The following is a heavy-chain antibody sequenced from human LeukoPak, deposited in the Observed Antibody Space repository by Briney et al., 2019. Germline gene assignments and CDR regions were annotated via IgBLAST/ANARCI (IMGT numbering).Heavy chain of an antibody. J-gene: IGHJ4*02. D-gene: IGHD3-10*01. CDR1: GGSISSSSYY. V-gene: IGHV4-39*01. CDR3: ARQLWFGEPQVDC. CDR2: IYYSGNT. Sequence: PSETLSLTCTVSGGSISSSSYYWGWIRQPPGKGLEWIGSIYYSGNTYYKPSLKSRVTMSVDTPKNQFSLKLSSVTAADTAVYYCARQLWFGEPQVDCWGQGTLVIVSS.